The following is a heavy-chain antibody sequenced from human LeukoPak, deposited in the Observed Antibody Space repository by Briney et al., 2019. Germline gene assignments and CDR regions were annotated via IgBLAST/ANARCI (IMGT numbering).Heavy chain of an antibody. V-gene: IGHV1-69*05. J-gene: IGHJ3*02. Sequence: SVKVSCKASGGTFSSYSISWVRQAPGQGLEWMGGIIPIFGTPNYAQKFQGRVTITTDDSTNTAYMELRSLRSEDTAVYYCARDPLGYCSSTRCYVGAFDIWGQGTMVTVSS. CDR2: IIPIFGTP. CDR1: GGTFSSYS. D-gene: IGHD2-2*01. CDR3: ARDPLGYCSSTRCYVGAFDI.